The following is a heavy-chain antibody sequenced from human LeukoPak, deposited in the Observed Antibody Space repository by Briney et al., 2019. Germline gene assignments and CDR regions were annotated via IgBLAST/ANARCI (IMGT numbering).Heavy chain of an antibody. CDR3: ARGPYYYDSSGSQYYFGY. J-gene: IGHJ4*02. D-gene: IGHD3-22*01. CDR2: INHSGST. CDR1: GGSFSGYY. V-gene: IGHV4-34*01. Sequence: SETLSLTCAVYGGSFSGYYWSWIRHPPGKGLEWIGEINHSGSTNYNPSLKSRVTISVDKSKNQFSLKLSSVTAADTAVYYCARGPYYYDSSGSQYYFGYWGQGTLVTVSS.